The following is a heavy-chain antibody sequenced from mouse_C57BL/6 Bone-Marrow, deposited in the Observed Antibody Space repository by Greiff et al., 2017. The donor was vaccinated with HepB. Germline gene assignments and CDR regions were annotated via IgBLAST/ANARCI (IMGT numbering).Heavy chain of an antibody. CDR1: GYTFTSYG. V-gene: IGHV1-81*01. CDR3: ARWSNYWFAY. D-gene: IGHD2-5*01. J-gene: IGHJ3*01. CDR2: IYPRSGNT. Sequence: QVQLKESGAELARPGASVKLSCKASGYTFTSYGISWVKQRIGQGLEWIGEIYPRSGNTYYNEKFKGKATLTADKSSSTAYMELRSLTSEDSAVYFCARWSNYWFAYWGQGTLVTVS.